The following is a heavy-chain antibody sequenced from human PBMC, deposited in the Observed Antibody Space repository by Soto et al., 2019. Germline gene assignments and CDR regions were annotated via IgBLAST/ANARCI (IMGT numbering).Heavy chain of an antibody. Sequence: ASVQVSCKASGYTFTSYAMHWVRQAPGQRLEWMGWINAGNGNTKYSQKFRGRVSVTRDTTASRAYMVLSSLCSEDTAVYYCARGRPLWEQFWYGPRGQVTMVAASS. D-gene: IGHD1-26*01. CDR1: GYTFTSYA. V-gene: IGHV1-3*01. CDR3: ARGRPLWEQFWYGP. J-gene: IGHJ5*02. CDR2: INAGNGNT.